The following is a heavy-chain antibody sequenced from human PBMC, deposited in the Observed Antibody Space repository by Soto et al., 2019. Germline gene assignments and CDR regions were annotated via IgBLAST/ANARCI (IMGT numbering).Heavy chain of an antibody. V-gene: IGHV3-23*01. D-gene: IGHD4-17*01. Sequence: GSLRLSCAASGFTFSGSAMSWVRRAPGEGLEWVSAITGGGGATYYADSVKGRFTISRDNAKNSLYMQMNSLRAEDTAVYYCARDTYYGDYAGYYYYYMDVWGKGTTVTVSS. CDR1: GFTFSGSA. CDR3: ARDTYYGDYAGYYYYYMDV. J-gene: IGHJ6*03. CDR2: ITGGGGAT.